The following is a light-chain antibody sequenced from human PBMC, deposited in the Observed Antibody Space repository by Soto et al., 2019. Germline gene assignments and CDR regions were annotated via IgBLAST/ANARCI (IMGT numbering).Light chain of an antibody. J-gene: IGLJ1*01. CDR2: DVS. CDR3: SSCTSSSTPYV. CDR1: SSDVGGYNC. Sequence: QSALTQPASVSGSPGQSITISCTGTSSDVGGYNCVSWYQQHPGKAPKLMIYDVSNRPSGVSNRFSGSKSGNTASLTISGLQAEDEADYYCSSCTSSSTPYVFGTGTKLTVL. V-gene: IGLV2-14*01.